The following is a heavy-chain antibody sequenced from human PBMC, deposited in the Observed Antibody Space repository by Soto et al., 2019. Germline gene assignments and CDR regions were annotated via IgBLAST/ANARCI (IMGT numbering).Heavy chain of an antibody. D-gene: IGHD1-26*01. Sequence: RASVKVSCKASGYTFTSYDISWVRQAPGQGLEWMGWIRPYTGYTNYAQKVQGRVTMTTDTSTTTAYMEVRSLRSDDTAVYYCARVPGGTYLFDYWGQGTLVTVSS. J-gene: IGHJ4*02. CDR1: GYTFTSYD. CDR2: IRPYTGYT. V-gene: IGHV1-18*01. CDR3: ARVPGGTYLFDY.